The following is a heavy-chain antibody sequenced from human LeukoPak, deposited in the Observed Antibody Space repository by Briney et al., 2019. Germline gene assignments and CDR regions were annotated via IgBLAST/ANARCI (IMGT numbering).Heavy chain of an antibody. Sequence: SETLSLTCTVSGGSISSSSYYWGWIRQPPGKGLEWIGSIYYSGSTYYNPSLKSRVTISVDTSKNQFSLKLSSVTAADTAVYYCARGATYSSGFIDWGQGTLVTVSS. CDR2: IYYSGST. J-gene: IGHJ4*02. CDR3: ARGATYSSGFID. CDR1: GGSISSSSYY. V-gene: IGHV4-39*07. D-gene: IGHD6-19*01.